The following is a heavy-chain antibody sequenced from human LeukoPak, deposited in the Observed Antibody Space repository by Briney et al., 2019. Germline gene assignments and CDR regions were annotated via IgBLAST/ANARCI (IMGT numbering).Heavy chain of an antibody. V-gene: IGHV3-74*01. J-gene: IGHJ4*02. Sequence: GGSLRLSCAASGFTFSSYSMNWVRQAPGKGLVWVSRINSDGSSTSYADSVKGRFTISRDNAKNTLYLQMNSLRAEDTAVYYCAREDRTGTGDNFDYWGQGTLVTVSS. CDR2: INSDGSST. D-gene: IGHD1-1*01. CDR1: GFTFSSYS. CDR3: AREDRTGTGDNFDY.